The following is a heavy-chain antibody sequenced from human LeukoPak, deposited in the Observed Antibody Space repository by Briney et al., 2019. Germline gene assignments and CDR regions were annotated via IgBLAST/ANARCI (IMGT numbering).Heavy chain of an antibody. J-gene: IGHJ4*02. V-gene: IGHV1-69*06. CDR1: GYIFTSYY. CDR3: ARGSPNYFDY. CDR2: IIPIFGTA. Sequence: SVKVSCKASGYIFTSYYMHWVRQAPGQGLEWMGGIIPIFGTANYAQKFQGRVTITADKSTSTAYMELSSLRSEDTAVYYCARGSPNYFDYWGQGTLVTVSS.